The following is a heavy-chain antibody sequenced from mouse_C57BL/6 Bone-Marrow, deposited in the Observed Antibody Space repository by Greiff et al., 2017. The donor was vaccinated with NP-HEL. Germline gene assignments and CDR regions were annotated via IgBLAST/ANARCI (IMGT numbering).Heavy chain of an antibody. CDR3: ARPYYGSSPHWYFDV. CDR1: GFSLTSYG. Sequence: QVQLQQSGPGLVQPSQSLSITCTVSGFSLTSYGVHWVRQSPGKGLEWLGVIWSGGSTDYNAAFISRLSISKDNSKSQVFFKMNSLQADDTAIYYCARPYYGSSPHWYFDVWGTGTTVTVSS. V-gene: IGHV2-2*01. J-gene: IGHJ1*03. CDR2: IWSGGST. D-gene: IGHD1-1*01.